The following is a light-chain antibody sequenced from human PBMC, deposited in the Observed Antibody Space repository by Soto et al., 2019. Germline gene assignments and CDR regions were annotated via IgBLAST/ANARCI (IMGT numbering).Light chain of an antibody. Sequence: SYELTQPPSVSVFPGQTASITCSGNNLGDSFVCWFHRRPGQSPVLVIYQDSKRPSGIPERFSGSSSGNTATLTISGSQAVDEAVDYCQAWDSNTASVVFGGGTKLTVL. V-gene: IGLV3-1*01. CDR2: QDS. CDR1: NLGDSF. CDR3: QAWDSNTASVV. J-gene: IGLJ3*02.